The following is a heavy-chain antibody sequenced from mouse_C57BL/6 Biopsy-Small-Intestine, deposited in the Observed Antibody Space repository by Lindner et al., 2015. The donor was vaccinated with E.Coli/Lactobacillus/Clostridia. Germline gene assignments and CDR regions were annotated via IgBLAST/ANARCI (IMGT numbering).Heavy chain of an antibody. V-gene: IGHV1-9*01. CDR3: SRRFYYGSYDY. CDR2: ILPGSDST. D-gene: IGHD1-1*01. CDR1: GYTFTGYW. J-gene: IGHJ2*01. Sequence: VQLQESGAELMKPGASVKLSCKATGYTFTGYWIEWVKKRPGHGLEWIGEILPGSDSTNNNEKFKDKATFTADTSSNTVYMLVSSLTTEDSAIYYCSRRFYYGSYDYWGQGTTLTVSA.